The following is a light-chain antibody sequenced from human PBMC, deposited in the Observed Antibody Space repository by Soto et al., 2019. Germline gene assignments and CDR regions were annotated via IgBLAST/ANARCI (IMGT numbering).Light chain of an antibody. Sequence: QSALTQPASVSGSPGQSITISCTGTSRDVGSYNLVPWYQQHPGNAPKLIIYEGTKRPSGVSYRFSGSKSGNTASLTISGLQEEDEGDYHCCSFAGSSTYVFGTGTKLTVL. V-gene: IGLV2-23*01. CDR3: CSFAGSSTYV. CDR1: SRDVGSYNL. CDR2: EGT. J-gene: IGLJ1*01.